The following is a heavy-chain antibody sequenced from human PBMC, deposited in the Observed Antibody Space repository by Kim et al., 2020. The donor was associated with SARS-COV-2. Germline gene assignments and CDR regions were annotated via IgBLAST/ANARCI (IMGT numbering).Heavy chain of an antibody. J-gene: IGHJ6*02. CDR3: ARGITIFGVVTNGMDV. Sequence: SLQRRVTISVDTSKNQLSLKLSSVTAADTAVYYCARGITIFGVVTNGMDVWGQGTTVTVSS. V-gene: IGHV4-31*02. D-gene: IGHD3-3*01.